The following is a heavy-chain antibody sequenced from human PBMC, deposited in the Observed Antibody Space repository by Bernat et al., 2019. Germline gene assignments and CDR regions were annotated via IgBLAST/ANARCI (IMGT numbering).Heavy chain of an antibody. V-gene: IGHV3-33*01. Sequence: QVQLVESGGGVVQPGRSLRLSCAASGFTFSSYGMHWVRQAPGKGPGWVAVIWYDGSNKYYADSGKGRFTSSRDNSKNTLYLQINSLRDEDTAVYYCARGGVEERWLRSYFDYWGQGTLVTVSS. CDR1: GFTFSSYG. J-gene: IGHJ4*02. CDR2: IWYDGSNK. CDR3: ARGGVEERWLRSYFDY. D-gene: IGHD5-24*01.